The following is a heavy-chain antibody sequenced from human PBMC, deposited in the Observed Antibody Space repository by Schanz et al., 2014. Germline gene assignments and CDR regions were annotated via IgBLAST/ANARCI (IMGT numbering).Heavy chain of an antibody. CDR1: GFSFSDYY. V-gene: IGHV3-11*06. D-gene: IGHD1-26*01. Sequence: QVHLLESGGGLVEPGGSLRLSCAASGFSFSDYYMSWIRQAPGKGLEWISFINTGSNYINYADSVKGRFTISRDNTKNSPLLQLNSQRADDTAVYYCARYRASGGQNWYFDLWGRGTLVTVSS. J-gene: IGHJ2*01. CDR2: INTGSNYI. CDR3: ARYRASGGQNWYFDL.